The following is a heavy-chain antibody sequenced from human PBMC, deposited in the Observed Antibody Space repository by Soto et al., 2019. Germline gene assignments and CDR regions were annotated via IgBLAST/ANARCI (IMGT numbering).Heavy chain of an antibody. CDR1: GYSFTSEY. J-gene: IGHJ4*02. CDR2: TNPNDGST. V-gene: IGHV1-46*01. CDR3: TTEIRTSFDY. Sequence: ASVKVSCKASGYSFTSEYIHWVRQAPGQGLEWMGMTNPNDGSTTSAQNFQGRVIMTRDTSTSTAYMELSNLRSEDSAVYYCTTEIRTSFDYCGQRTLVTVSS.